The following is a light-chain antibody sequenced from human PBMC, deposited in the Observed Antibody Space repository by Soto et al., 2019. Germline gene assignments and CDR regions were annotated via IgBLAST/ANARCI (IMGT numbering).Light chain of an antibody. J-gene: IGLJ2*01. V-gene: IGLV1-51*01. CDR3: GTWDSNLSGVL. CDR1: SSNIGGNS. CDR2: DTN. Sequence: QSVLTQPPSVSAAPGQKVTISCSGSSSNIGGNSVSWYQQLPGTAPKLLIYDTNKRPSGIPDRFSGSKSGASATLGITGLQTGDEAHYYCGTWDSNLSGVLFGGGTKVTVL.